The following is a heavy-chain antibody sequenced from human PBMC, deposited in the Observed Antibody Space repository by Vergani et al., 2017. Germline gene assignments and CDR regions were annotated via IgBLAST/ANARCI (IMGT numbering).Heavy chain of an antibody. CDR1: GGSIPHYY. CDR3: ARDSRGSIQPKGFDP. D-gene: IGHD2-15*01. V-gene: IGHV4-4*07. J-gene: IGHJ5*02. Sequence: QVPLQESGPGLVNPSETLSLTCSVSGGSIPHYYWSWIRQAAGKGLEWIGRVSVSGSTDSNASLRSRVTMSIDTSTNQFSLKWTSVTAADTAVYYCARDSRGSIQPKGFDPWGQGTLVTVSS. CDR2: VSVSGST.